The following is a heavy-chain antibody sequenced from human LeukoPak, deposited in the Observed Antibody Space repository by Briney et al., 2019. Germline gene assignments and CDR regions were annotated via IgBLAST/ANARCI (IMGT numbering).Heavy chain of an antibody. CDR3: ARTPHYYDSGEFDY. CDR1: GGSISSFY. V-gene: IGHV4-59*01. Sequence: SETLSLTCAVSGGSISSFYWSWIRQPPGKGLEWIGYISYSGSTNHNPSLKSRVTISVDTSKNQFSLKLSSVTAADTAVYYCARTPHYYDSGEFDYWGQGTLVTVSS. D-gene: IGHD3-22*01. J-gene: IGHJ4*02. CDR2: ISYSGST.